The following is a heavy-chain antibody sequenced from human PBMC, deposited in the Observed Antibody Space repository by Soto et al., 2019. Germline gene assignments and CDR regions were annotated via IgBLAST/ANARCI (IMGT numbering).Heavy chain of an antibody. D-gene: IGHD5-12*01. CDR3: ARVRDGYNQFDY. Sequence: SETLSLTCTVSGGSISRGDYYWSWIRQPPGKGLEWIGYIYYSGSTYYNPSLKSRVTISVDTSKNQFSLKLSSVTAADTAVYYCARVRDGYNQFDYWGQGTLVTVSS. V-gene: IGHV4-30-4*01. J-gene: IGHJ4*02. CDR2: IYYSGST. CDR1: GGSISRGDYY.